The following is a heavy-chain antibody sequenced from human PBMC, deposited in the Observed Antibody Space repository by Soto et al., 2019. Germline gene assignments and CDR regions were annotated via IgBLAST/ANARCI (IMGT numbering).Heavy chain of an antibody. CDR3: ARADTAMDPPGS. Sequence: SETLSLTCAVSGGSSRQSSYFWGWIRQPPGKGLEWIASVYYSGTPYYSPSLKSRVTISIDTSKTQISLKLNSLTAADTAVYYCARADTAMDPPGSWGQGTLVTVSS. D-gene: IGHD5-18*01. J-gene: IGHJ5*02. CDR2: VYYSGTP. CDR1: GGSSRQSSYF. V-gene: IGHV4-39*01.